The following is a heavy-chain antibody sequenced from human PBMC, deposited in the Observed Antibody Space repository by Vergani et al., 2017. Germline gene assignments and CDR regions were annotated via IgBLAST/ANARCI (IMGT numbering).Heavy chain of an antibody. J-gene: IGHJ6*02. CDR1: GFTFSGSA. V-gene: IGHV3-73*01. Sequence: VQLVESGGGLVKPGGSLRLSCAASGFTFSGSAMHWVRQGSGKGREWVGRIRSKANSYATSYAASVKGRFTISRDASKNTAYLQMNSLKTQETAVYYCSGGSGSYSYGMDVWGQGTTVTVSS. CDR3: SGGSGSYSYGMDV. D-gene: IGHD3-10*01. CDR2: IRSKANSYAT.